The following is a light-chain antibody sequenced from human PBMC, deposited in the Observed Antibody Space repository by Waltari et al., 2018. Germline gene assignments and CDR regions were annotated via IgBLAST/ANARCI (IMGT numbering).Light chain of an antibody. CDR2: GAS. CDR3: QQYGRSLIT. V-gene: IGKV3-20*01. J-gene: IGKJ5*01. CDR1: QSVSSSY. Sequence: EIVLTQSPGTLSLSPGERATLSCRASQSVSSSYLAWYQQTPGQAPRLLIYGASSRATGIPDRFSCSGSGTDFTLTISRLEPEDFAVYYCQQYGRSLITFGQGTRLEIK.